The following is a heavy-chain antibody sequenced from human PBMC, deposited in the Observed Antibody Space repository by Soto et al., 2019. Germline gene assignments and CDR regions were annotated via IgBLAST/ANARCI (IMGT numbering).Heavy chain of an antibody. CDR3: AKDMKWGGMTTIHYFDS. CDR2: ISWNSETI. J-gene: IGHJ4*02. D-gene: IGHD4-17*01. CDR1: GFTVDDYA. V-gene: IGHV3-9*01. Sequence: LRLSCAASGFTVDDYAMHWVRQAPGKGLEWVSGISWNSETIDYADSVKGRFTISRDNAKSSLFLQMNSLRPDDTALYYCAKDMKWGGMTTIHYFDSWGQGTLVTVSS.